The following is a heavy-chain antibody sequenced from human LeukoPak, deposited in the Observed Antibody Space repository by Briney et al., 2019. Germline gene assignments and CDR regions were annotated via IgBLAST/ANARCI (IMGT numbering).Heavy chain of an antibody. D-gene: IGHD1-26*01. CDR2: IHSGGST. CDR1: GFTVGSSY. V-gene: IGHV3-53*01. CDR3: AKVEPLASPYAFDI. J-gene: IGHJ3*02. Sequence: GGSLRLSCAASGFTVGSSYMDWVRQAPGKGLEWVSVIHSGGSTYYAESVKGRFTISRDNSKNTLYLQMNSLRAEDTAVYYCAKVEPLASPYAFDIWGQGTMVTVSS.